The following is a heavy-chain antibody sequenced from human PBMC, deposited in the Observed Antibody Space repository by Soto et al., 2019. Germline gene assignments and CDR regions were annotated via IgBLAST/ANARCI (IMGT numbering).Heavy chain of an antibody. Sequence: GGSLRLSCAASGFTFTSYAMSWVRQAPGKGLEWVSTISASGRSTYYADSVEGRFSISRDNSKNTLYLQMNSLRAEDTAIYYCAKDVIDTSGYYVFHYWGQGTLVTVSS. CDR3: AKDVIDTSGYYVFHY. V-gene: IGHV3-23*01. J-gene: IGHJ4*02. CDR2: ISASGRST. D-gene: IGHD3-22*01. CDR1: GFTFTSYA.